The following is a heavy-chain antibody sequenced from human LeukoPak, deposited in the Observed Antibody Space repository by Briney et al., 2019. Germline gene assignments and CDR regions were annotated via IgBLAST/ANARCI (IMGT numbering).Heavy chain of an antibody. CDR2: IYYTGNT. J-gene: IGHJ6*03. CDR3: ARPIAAAGKMAYMDV. D-gene: IGHD6-13*01. V-gene: IGHV4-31*03. CDR1: GGSINSGDYY. Sequence: PSETLSLTCTVSGGSINSGDYYWSWIRQHPGKGLEWIGYIYYTGNTYYNPSLKSRLTISVDTSKNQFSLKLTSMTAADTAVYYCARPIAAAGKMAYMDVWGKGTTVTVSS.